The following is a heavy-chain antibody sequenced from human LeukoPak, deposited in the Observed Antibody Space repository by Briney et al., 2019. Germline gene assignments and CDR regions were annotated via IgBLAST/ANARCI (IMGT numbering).Heavy chain of an antibody. CDR2: SSSGSSYI. CDR3: AREPGTTLSGG. Sequence: VGCLRLSCAPSGFTFSIDSMNCVRQAPGRGRGWGSSSSSGSSYIYYADSVKGRFTISRDNAKNSLYLQMNSLRAEDTAVYYCAREPGTTLSGGWGQGTLVTVSS. V-gene: IGHV3-21*01. J-gene: IGHJ4*02. CDR1: GFTFSIDS. D-gene: IGHD7-27*01.